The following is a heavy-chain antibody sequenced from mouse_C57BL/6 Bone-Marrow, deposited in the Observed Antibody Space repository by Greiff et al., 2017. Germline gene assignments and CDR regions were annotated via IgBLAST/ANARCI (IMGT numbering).Heavy chain of an antibody. Sequence: QVQLKQSGAELARPGASVKLSCKASGYTFTSYGISLVKQRTGQGLEWIGEIYPRSGNTYYNEKFKGKATLTADKSSSTAYMELRSLTSEDSAVYFCAREGLLSMDYWGQGTSVTVSS. CDR1: GYTFTSYG. CDR3: AREGLLSMDY. J-gene: IGHJ4*01. D-gene: IGHD2-10*01. CDR2: IYPRSGNT. V-gene: IGHV1-81*01.